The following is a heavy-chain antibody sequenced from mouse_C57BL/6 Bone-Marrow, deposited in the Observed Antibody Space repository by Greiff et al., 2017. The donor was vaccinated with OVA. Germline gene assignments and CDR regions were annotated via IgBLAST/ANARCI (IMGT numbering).Heavy chain of an antibody. V-gene: IGHV1-26*01. D-gene: IGHD2-3*01. Sequence: VQLQQSGPELVKPGASVKISCKASGYTFTDYYMNWVKQSHGKSLEWIGDINPNNGGTRYNQKFKGKATLTVDKSSRTAYRDPRSLTSEDSAAYYSASGYDGYYAWFAYWGQGTLVTVSA. J-gene: IGHJ3*01. CDR2: INPNNGGT. CDR3: ASGYDGYYAWFAY. CDR1: GYTFTDYY.